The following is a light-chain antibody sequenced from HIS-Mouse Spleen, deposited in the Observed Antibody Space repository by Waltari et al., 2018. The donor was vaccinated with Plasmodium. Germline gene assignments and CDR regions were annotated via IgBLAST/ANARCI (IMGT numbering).Light chain of an antibody. V-gene: IGLV2-11*02. Sequence: QSALTQPRSVSGSPGQSVTISCPGTRGAVGGFNYVSWYQQHPGKAPKLMIYDVSKRPSGVPDRFSGSKSGNTASLTISGLQAEDEADYYCCSYAGSYTYVFGTGTKVTVL. CDR2: DVS. CDR3: CSYAGSYTYV. J-gene: IGLJ1*01. CDR1: RGAVGGFNY.